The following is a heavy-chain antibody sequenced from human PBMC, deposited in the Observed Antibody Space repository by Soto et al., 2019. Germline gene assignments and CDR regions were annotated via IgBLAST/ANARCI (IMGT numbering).Heavy chain of an antibody. CDR1: GGSISTFGYS. CDR2: IYQSGRT. CDR3: AREMTIFGVAPGGGVDV. D-gene: IGHD3-3*01. Sequence: SETLSLTCAVSGGSISTFGYSWTWIRQAPGRGLEWIGSIYQSGRTYYIPSLKSRATMSLDKSKNQFSLKITSAVAADTARYYCAREMTIFGVAPGGGVDVWGQGTTVTVSS. J-gene: IGHJ6*02. V-gene: IGHV4-30-2*01.